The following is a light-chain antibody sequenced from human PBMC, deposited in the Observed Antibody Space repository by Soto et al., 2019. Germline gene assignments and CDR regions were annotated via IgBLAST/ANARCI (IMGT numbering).Light chain of an antibody. V-gene: IGKV3-15*01. CDR1: QSFSYY. CDR2: GTS. J-gene: IGKJ4*01. CDR3: QQYYNWPLS. Sequence: EIVLTQSPATLSLSPGERATLSCRASQSFSYYVAWYQQKPGQVPRLLLYGTSTRATGIPARFSGSGSGTEFTLTISSLQSEDSALYYCQQYYNWPLSFGGGTKVDIK.